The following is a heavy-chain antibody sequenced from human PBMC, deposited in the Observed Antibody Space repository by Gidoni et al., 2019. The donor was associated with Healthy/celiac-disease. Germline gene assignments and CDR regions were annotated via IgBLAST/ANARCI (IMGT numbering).Heavy chain of an antibody. Sequence: QVQLVASGGGVVPPGRSLRPPCSASGFPFSSYGMHWVRQAPGKGLEWVAVIGYDGSNKYYADSVKGRFTISRDNSKNTLYLQMNSLRAEDTAVYYCARDRRIAAAGTPDYWGQGTLVTVSS. CDR2: IGYDGSNK. D-gene: IGHD6-13*01. V-gene: IGHV3-33*01. CDR3: ARDRRIAAAGTPDY. CDR1: GFPFSSYG. J-gene: IGHJ4*02.